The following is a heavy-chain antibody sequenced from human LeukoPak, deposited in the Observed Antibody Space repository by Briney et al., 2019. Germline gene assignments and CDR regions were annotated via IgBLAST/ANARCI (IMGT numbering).Heavy chain of an antibody. J-gene: IGHJ4*02. V-gene: IGHV4-39*02. Sequence: SETLSLTCTVSGGSVSSSSHYWGWVRQPPGKGLEWIGTIFYTGNTDYNPSLKSRVTISVDTSKNQFSLKVNSVTAADTAVYYCARDFWSGYFDYWGQGTLVTVSS. CDR1: GGSVSSSSHY. CDR3: ARDFWSGYFDY. CDR2: IFYTGNT. D-gene: IGHD3-3*01.